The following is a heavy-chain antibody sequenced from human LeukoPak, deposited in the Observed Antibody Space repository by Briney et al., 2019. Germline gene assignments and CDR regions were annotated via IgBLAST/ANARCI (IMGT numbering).Heavy chain of an antibody. CDR1: GFSFSTYS. CDR3: ARGRAGYAFDI. D-gene: IGHD6-19*01. CDR2: ISSSSSTI. J-gene: IGHJ3*02. V-gene: IGHV3-48*02. Sequence: PGGSLRLSCAASGFSFSTYSMNWVRQAPGQGLEWVSYISSSSSTIYYADSAKGRFTISRDNAKNSLYLHMNSLRDEDTAVYYCARGRAGYAFDIWGQGTMVTVSS.